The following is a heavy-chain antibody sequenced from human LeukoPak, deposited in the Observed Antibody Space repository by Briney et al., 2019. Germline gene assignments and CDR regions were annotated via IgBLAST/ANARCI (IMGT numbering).Heavy chain of an antibody. D-gene: IGHD6-13*01. J-gene: IGHJ6*03. CDR2: IIPISGTT. CDR1: GVSFRDCT. CDR3: ASRFTARQLVPADYYHMDV. V-gene: IGHV1-69*05. Sequence: SVKVSCKASGVSFRDCTINWVRQAPGQGLEWMGAIIPISGTTNYAQRLQGRVTLTMDDSATTAFMEMSSLRSEDTAVYYCASRFTARQLVPADYYHMDVWGKGTTVFVSS.